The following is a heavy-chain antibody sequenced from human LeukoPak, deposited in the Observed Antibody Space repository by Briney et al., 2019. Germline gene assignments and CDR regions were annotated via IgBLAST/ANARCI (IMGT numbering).Heavy chain of an antibody. V-gene: IGHV4-31*03. CDR2: IYYSGST. D-gene: IGHD5-24*01. J-gene: IGHJ2*01. Sequence: SQTLPLTCSVSGGSISSGGYYWSWIRQHPGRGLEWIGYIYYSGSTYYNPSLKSRVTISVDTSKNQFSLKLSSVTAADTAVYYCARDRERYFDLWGRGTLVTVSS. CDR3: ARDRERYFDL. CDR1: GGSISSGGYY.